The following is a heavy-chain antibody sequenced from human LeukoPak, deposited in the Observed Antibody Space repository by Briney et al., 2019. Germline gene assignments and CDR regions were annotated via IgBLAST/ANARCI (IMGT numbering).Heavy chain of an antibody. J-gene: IGHJ4*02. CDR2: INPNSGGT. CDR1: GYTFTGYY. D-gene: IGHD5-18*01. CDR3: ARGPPTIQLWDMTFDY. V-gene: IGHV1-2*02. Sequence: ASVKVSCKASGYTFTGYYMHWVRQAPGQGLEWMGWINPNSGGTNYAQKFQGRVTMTRDTSISKAYMELSRLRSDDTAVYYCARGPPTIQLWDMTFDYWGQGTLVTVSS.